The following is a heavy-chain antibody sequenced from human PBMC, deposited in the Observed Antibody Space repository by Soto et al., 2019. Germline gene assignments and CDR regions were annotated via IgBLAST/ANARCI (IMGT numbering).Heavy chain of an antibody. CDR3: STRAYDTNGYYRFDP. D-gene: IGHD3-22*01. CDR1: GGSFSGHS. CDR2: INHSGRV. V-gene: IGHV4-34*01. Sequence: SETLSLTCAVYGGSFSGHSWTWIRQSPGKGLEWIGDINHSGRVNYSPSLKSRVTISLDTSKNQFSLTLSAVTAADTAMYYCSTRAYDTNGYYRFDPWGQGTLVAVSS. J-gene: IGHJ5*01.